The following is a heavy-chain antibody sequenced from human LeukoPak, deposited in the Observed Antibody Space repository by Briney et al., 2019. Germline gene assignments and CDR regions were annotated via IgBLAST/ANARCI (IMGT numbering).Heavy chain of an antibody. Sequence: GGSLRLSCAASGFTFSSYGMHWVRQAPGKGLEWVAFIRYDGSNKYYADSVKGRFTISRDNSKNTLYLQMNSLRAEDTAVYYCAKNKDIVVVVAAIRYGMDVWGQGTTVTVSS. D-gene: IGHD2-15*01. CDR1: GFTFSSYG. CDR2: IRYDGSNK. J-gene: IGHJ6*02. CDR3: AKNKDIVVVVAAIRYGMDV. V-gene: IGHV3-30*02.